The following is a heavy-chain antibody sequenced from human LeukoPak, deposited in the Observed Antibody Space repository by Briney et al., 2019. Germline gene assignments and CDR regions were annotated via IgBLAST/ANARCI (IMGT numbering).Heavy chain of an antibody. V-gene: IGHV3-30*18. Sequence: GGSLRLSCAASGFTFSSYGMHWVRQAPGKGPEWVAVISYDGSNKYYADSVKGRFTISRDNSKNTLYLQMNSLRAEDTAVYYCAKGQGTSCYTSSIAWGQGTLVTVSS. J-gene: IGHJ5*02. CDR2: ISYDGSNK. CDR1: GFTFSSYG. CDR3: AKGQGTSCYTSSIA. D-gene: IGHD2-2*02.